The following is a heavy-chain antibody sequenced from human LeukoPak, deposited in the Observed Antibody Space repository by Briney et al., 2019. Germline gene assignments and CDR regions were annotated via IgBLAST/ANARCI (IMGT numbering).Heavy chain of an antibody. J-gene: IGHJ4*02. CDR2: ISSSGSTI. CDR3: ARDSTGGEGDFDY. D-gene: IGHD3-16*01. Sequence: GGSLRLSCAASGFTFSSYKMNWVRRAPGKGLKWVSYISSSGSTIYYADSVKGRFTISRDNAKNSLYLQMNSLRAEDTAVYYCARDSTGGEGDFDYWGQGTLVTVSS. CDR1: GFTFSSYK. V-gene: IGHV3-48*03.